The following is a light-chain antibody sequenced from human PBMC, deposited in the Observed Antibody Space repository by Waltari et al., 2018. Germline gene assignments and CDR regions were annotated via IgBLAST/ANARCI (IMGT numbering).Light chain of an antibody. CDR2: RDT. J-gene: IGLJ2*01. CDR3: QSTDDSGTHVI. CDR1: ALATKY. Sequence: SSEVTQPPSVSVSPGQTATIICSGAALATKYVYWFQQKPGQSPVAVVHRDTGRPSGIPVRFSGSTSGATATLTITGVQAEDDANYFCQSTDDSGTHVIFGGGTQLTVL. V-gene: IGLV3-25*03.